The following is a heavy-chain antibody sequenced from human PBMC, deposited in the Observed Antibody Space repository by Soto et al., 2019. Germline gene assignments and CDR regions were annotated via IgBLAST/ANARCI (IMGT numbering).Heavy chain of an antibody. CDR1: GESVSTNSAT. CDR2: TYYRSKWYH. Sequence: QVQLQQSGPGLVKPSQTLSLTCAISGESVSTNSATWDWIRQSPSRGLEWLGRTYYRSKWYHDSAAAVKGLITINADTATTQLSLQLNSMVPDGTAGNYCARLIGDSALASRGQGPLVTVSS. V-gene: IGHV6-1*01. J-gene: IGHJ4*02. D-gene: IGHD2-8*01. CDR3: ARLIGDSALAS.